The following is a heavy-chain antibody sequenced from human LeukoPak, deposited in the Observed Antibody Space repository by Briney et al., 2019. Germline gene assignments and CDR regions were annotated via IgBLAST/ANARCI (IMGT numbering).Heavy chain of an antibody. Sequence: GASVKVSCKASGYTFTSYDINWVRQATGQGLEWMGWMNPNSGNTGYAQKFRGRVTMTRNTSISTAYMELSSLRSEDTAVYYCARAGDIVVVPAAPEYYYYYGMDVWGQGTTVTVSS. J-gene: IGHJ6*02. V-gene: IGHV1-8*01. CDR2: MNPNSGNT. CDR3: ARAGDIVVVPAAPEYYYYYGMDV. CDR1: GYTFTSYD. D-gene: IGHD2-2*01.